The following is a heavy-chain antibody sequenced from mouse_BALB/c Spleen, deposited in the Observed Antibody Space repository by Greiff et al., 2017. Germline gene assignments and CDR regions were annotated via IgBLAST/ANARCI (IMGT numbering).Heavy chain of an antibody. D-gene: IGHD1-1*01. CDR3: NAPTTVVATPAY. CDR1: GFTIKDYY. V-gene: IGHV14-4*02. CDR2: IDPENGDT. J-gene: IGHJ3*01. Sequence: VQLQQSGAELVRSGASVKLSCTASGFTIKDYYMHWVKQRPEQGLEWIGWIDPENGDTEYAPKFQGKATMTADTSSNTAYLQLSSLTSEDTAVYYCNAPTTVVATPAYGGQGTRVTVSA.